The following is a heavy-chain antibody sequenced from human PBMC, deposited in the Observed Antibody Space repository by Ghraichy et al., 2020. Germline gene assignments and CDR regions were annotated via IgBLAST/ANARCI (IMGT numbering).Heavy chain of an antibody. D-gene: IGHD4-17*01. J-gene: IGHJ4*02. CDR2: IGGNAATT. Sequence: GGSLRLSCAASGFTFSSYAMSWVRQAPGKGLEWVSTIGGNAATTYYADSVKGRFIISRDNSKNVLFLQMNSLRTEDTAVYFCAKDMDYGDRQASSGGQGTLVTVSS. V-gene: IGHV3-23*01. CDR1: GFTFSSYA. CDR3: AKDMDYGDRQASS.